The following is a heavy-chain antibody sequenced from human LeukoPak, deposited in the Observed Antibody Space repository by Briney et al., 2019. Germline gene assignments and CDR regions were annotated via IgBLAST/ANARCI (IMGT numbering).Heavy chain of an antibody. Sequence: SETLSLTCTVSGYSISSGYYWGWIRQPPGKGLEWIGSIYHSGSTYYNPSLKSRVTISVDTSKNQFSLKLSSVTAADTAVYYCAREFGSGGYYVFDYWGQGTLVTVSS. D-gene: IGHD1-26*01. J-gene: IGHJ4*02. CDR1: GYSISSGYY. CDR2: IYHSGST. V-gene: IGHV4-38-2*02. CDR3: AREFGSGGYYVFDY.